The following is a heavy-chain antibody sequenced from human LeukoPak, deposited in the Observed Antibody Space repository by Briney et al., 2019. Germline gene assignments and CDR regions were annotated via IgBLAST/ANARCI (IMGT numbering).Heavy chain of an antibody. Sequence: PGGSLRLSCAASGFTFSSYAMSWVRQAPGKGLEWVSAISGSGGSTYYADSVKGRFTISRDNAKNSLYLQMNSLRAEDTAVYYCARDGEPSTTSMYYYYYMDVWGKGTTVTVSS. V-gene: IGHV3-23*01. CDR1: GFTFSSYA. D-gene: IGHD2-2*01. CDR3: ARDGEPSTTSMYYYYYMDV. CDR2: ISGSGGST. J-gene: IGHJ6*03.